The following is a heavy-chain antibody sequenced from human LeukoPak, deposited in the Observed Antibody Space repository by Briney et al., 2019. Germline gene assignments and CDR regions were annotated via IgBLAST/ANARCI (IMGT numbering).Heavy chain of an antibody. CDR2: ISGSGGST. CDR3: AREGSLDYGDYDG. D-gene: IGHD4-17*01. Sequence: GGSLRLSCAASGFTFSSYAMSWVRQAPGKGLEWVSAISGSGGSTYYADSVKGRFTISRDNAKNSLYLQMNSLRAEDTAVYYCAREGSLDYGDYDGWGQGTLVTVSS. J-gene: IGHJ4*02. V-gene: IGHV3-23*01. CDR1: GFTFSSYA.